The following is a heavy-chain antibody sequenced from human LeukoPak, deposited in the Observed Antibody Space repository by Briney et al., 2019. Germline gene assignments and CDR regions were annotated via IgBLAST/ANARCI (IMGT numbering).Heavy chain of an antibody. J-gene: IGHJ4*02. D-gene: IGHD1-26*01. V-gene: IGHV4-39*07. Sequence: SETLSLTCTISDGSISNNRYFWAWIRQPPGKGLERIGSINYSGRTYYNPSLKSRLTMSVDTAKRQFSLKLISVTAADTALYYCARDIDDVGALLDFWGQGTLVTVSS. CDR3: ARDIDDVGALLDF. CDR2: INYSGRT. CDR1: DGSISNNRYF.